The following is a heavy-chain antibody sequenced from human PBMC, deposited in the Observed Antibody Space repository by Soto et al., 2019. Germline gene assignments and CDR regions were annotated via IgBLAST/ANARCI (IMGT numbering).Heavy chain of an antibody. CDR2: ISDNGGTI. D-gene: IGHD6-13*01. CDR1: EFTFSNYA. Sequence: GGSLRLSCAASEFTFSNYATSWVRQAPGKGLEWVSSISDNGGTIYYADSVKGRFTISRDNAKNSLYLQMNSLRAEDTAVYYCARALPIAAAGTPGYWGQGTLVTVSS. CDR3: ARALPIAAAGTPGY. J-gene: IGHJ4*02. V-gene: IGHV3-23*01.